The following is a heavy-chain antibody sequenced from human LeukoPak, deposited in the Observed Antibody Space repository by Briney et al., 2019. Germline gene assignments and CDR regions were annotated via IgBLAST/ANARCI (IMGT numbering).Heavy chain of an antibody. V-gene: IGHV3-53*01. D-gene: IGHD3-22*01. CDR1: GFAVSDNF. J-gene: IGHJ4*02. CDR2: LYSGGSA. Sequence: GGSLRLSCAASGFAVSDNFMSWVRQAPGKGLEWVSVLYSGGSAYYAASVKDRFTISRDNSKNTLYLQMNSLRAEDTAVYYCAKDQDTMIVVVNPFDYWGQGTLVTVSS. CDR3: AKDQDTMIVVVNPFDY.